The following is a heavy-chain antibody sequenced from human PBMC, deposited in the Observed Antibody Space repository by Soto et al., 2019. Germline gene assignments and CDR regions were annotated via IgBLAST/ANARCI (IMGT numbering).Heavy chain of an antibody. V-gene: IGHV4-31*03. J-gene: IGHJ6*02. D-gene: IGHD6-19*01. CDR3: ARPAVAGFPPTPYYGMDV. CDR1: GGSISSGGYY. Sequence: KASETLSLTCTVSGGSISSGGYYWSWIRQHPGKGLEWIGYIYYSGSTYYNPSLKSRVTISVDTSKNQFSLKLSSVTAADTAVYYCARPAVAGFPPTPYYGMDVWGQGTTVTVSS. CDR2: IYYSGST.